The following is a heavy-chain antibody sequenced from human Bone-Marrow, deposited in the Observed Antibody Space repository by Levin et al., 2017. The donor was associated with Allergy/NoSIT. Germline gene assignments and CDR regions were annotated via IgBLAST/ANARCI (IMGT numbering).Heavy chain of an antibody. CDR1: RPILSDYA. CDR2: MSGSGGAT. J-gene: IGHJ6*03. CDR3: AKAGTTVMVSYYYMAV. D-gene: IGHD4-17*01. Sequence: GASVKVSCAASRPILSDYAMNWVRQAPGKGLQWVSGMSGSGGATYYADSVKCRFTISRDYSKSTVFLQMNSLRADDTAVYYCAKAGTTVMVSYYYMAVWGTGTTVTVSS. V-gene: IGHV3-23*01.